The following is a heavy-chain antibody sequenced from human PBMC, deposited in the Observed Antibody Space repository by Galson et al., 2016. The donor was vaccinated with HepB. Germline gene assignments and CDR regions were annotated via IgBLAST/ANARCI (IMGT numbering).Heavy chain of an antibody. V-gene: IGHV3-33*01. J-gene: IGHJ4*02. CDR1: GFTFSSYA. CDR2: ISYDGSLK. CDR3: ARDYRSITPTYYFDY. Sequence: SLRLSCAASGFTFSSYAMHWVRQAPGKGLEWVAVISYDGSLKYYADSVKGRFTISRDNSKNTLYLQMNSLTAEDTAVYYCARDYRSITPTYYFDYWGQGTLVTVSS. D-gene: IGHD1-14*01.